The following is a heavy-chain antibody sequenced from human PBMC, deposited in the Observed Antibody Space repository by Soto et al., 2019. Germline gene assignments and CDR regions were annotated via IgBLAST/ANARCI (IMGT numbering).Heavy chain of an antibody. CDR1: GFTFSNAW. Sequence: EVQLVESGGGLVKAGEFLRVSCAASGFTFSNAWMSWVRQAPGKGLGWVGRIKSKTNGGTTDYAAPGKGRFSISRDDSKNTLYLQMNSLKTEDTSVYYCTTDDPINRDWGQGTLVTVSS. V-gene: IGHV3-15*01. CDR2: IKSKTNGGTT. J-gene: IGHJ4*02. CDR3: TTDDPINRD.